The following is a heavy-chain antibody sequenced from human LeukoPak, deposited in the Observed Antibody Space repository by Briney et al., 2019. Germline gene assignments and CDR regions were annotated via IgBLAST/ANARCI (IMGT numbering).Heavy chain of an antibody. J-gene: IGHJ4*02. CDR3: ALWPGGYRRFDY. CDR2: ISYDGSNK. CDR1: GFTFSSYA. Sequence: PGGSLRLSCAASGFTFSSYAMHWVRQAPGKGLEWVAVISYDGSNKYYADSVKGRFTISRDNAKNSLYLQMNSLRDEDTAVYYCALWPGGYRRFDYWGQGTLVTVSS. V-gene: IGHV3-30-3*01. D-gene: IGHD1-26*01.